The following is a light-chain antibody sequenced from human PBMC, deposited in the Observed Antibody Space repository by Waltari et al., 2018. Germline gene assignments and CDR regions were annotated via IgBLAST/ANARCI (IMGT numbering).Light chain of an antibody. CDR2: AAS. Sequence: DILMTQSPSSLSASVGDRVTITCRASQSINTYLNWYQQKPGKAPKLLIYAASSLQSGVPAGFSGRGSGTDFTLTISSLQPEDFATYYCQQSYSTPFTFGQGTRLEIK. CDR3: QQSYSTPFT. CDR1: QSINTY. J-gene: IGKJ5*01. V-gene: IGKV1-39*01.